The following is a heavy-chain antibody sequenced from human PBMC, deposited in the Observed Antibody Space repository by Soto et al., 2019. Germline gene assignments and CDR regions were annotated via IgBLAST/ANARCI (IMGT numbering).Heavy chain of an antibody. D-gene: IGHD2-2*01. V-gene: IGHV3-21*01. CDR3: ASIVVVPAAPLRYYYGMDV. Sequence: GGSLRLSCAASGFTFSSYSMNWVRQAPGKGLEWVSSISSSSSYIYYADSVKGRFTISRDNAKNSLYLQMNSLRAEDTAVYYCASIVVVPAAPLRYYYGMDVWGQGTTVTVSS. CDR2: ISSSSSYI. J-gene: IGHJ6*02. CDR1: GFTFSSYS.